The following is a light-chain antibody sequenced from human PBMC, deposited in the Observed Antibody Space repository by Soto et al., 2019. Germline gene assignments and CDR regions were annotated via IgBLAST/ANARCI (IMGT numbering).Light chain of an antibody. Sequence: EIVLTQSPDTLSLSPGERATLSCRASQSVTYDQLACYRQTPGQAHRLLIYGASSRAAGIPDRFSGSGSGTDFTLTISRLEPEDFVVYHCQQYGDLPPTFGQGTKVDI. CDR3: QQYGDLPPT. CDR1: QSVTYDQ. CDR2: GAS. J-gene: IGKJ1*01. V-gene: IGKV3-20*01.